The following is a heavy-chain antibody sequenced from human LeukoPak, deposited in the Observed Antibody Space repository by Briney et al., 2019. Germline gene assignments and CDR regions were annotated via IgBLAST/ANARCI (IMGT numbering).Heavy chain of an antibody. CDR2: ISGSGGST. CDR1: GFTFSSYA. Sequence: TGGSLRLSCAASGFTFSSYAMSWVRQAPGKGLEWVSAISGSGGSTYYADSVKGRFTISRDNAKNSLYLQMNSLRAEDTAVYYCARDEVSYFDYWGQGTLVTVSS. D-gene: IGHD2-8*01. V-gene: IGHV3-23*01. J-gene: IGHJ4*02. CDR3: ARDEVSYFDY.